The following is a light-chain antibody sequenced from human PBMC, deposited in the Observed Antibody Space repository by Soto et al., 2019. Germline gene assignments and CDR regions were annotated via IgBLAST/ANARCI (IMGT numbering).Light chain of an antibody. J-gene: IGLJ1*01. Sequence: QSALTQPASVSGSPGQSITISCTGTSSDVGGYNYVSWYQQHPGKAPKLMIYDVTNRPSGVSNRFSGSKSGNTASLTISGLQAEDEAAYYCSSYTSSTSFYFGTGTKVTVL. CDR3: SSYTSSTSFY. CDR1: SSDVGGYNY. CDR2: DVT. V-gene: IGLV2-14*01.